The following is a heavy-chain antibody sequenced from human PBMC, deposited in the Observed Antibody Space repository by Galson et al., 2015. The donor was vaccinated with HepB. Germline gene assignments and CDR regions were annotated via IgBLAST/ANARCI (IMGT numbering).Heavy chain of an antibody. CDR1: GFTFSSYA. CDR2: ISYDGSNK. CDR3: ARSFDIVVVVAATHDWYFDL. V-gene: IGHV3-30*04. J-gene: IGHJ2*01. Sequence: SLRLSCAAPGFTFSSYAMHWVRQAPGKGLEWVAVISYDGSNKYYADSVKGRFTISRDNAKNPLYLQMNSLRAEDTAVYYCARSFDIVVVVAATHDWYFDLWGRGTLVTVSS. D-gene: IGHD2-15*01.